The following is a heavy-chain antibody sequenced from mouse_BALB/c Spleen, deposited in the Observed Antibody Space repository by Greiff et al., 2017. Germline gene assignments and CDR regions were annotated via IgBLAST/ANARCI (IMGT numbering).Heavy chain of an antibody. Sequence: EVQLQQSGPELVKPGASVKISCKASGYSFTGYFMNLVKQSHGKSLEWIGRINPYNGDTFYNQKFKGKATLTVDKSSSTAHMELLSLTSEDSAVYYCGRVGLGRRAMDYWGQGTSVTVSS. D-gene: IGHD4-1*01. V-gene: IGHV1-37*01. CDR3: GRVGLGRRAMDY. CDR2: INPYNGDT. J-gene: IGHJ4*01. CDR1: GYSFTGYF.